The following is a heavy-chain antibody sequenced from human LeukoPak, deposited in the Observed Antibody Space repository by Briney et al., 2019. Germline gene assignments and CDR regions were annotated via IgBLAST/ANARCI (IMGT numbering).Heavy chain of an antibody. V-gene: IGHV4-34*01. CDR1: GGSFSGYY. J-gene: IGHJ6*02. D-gene: IGHD2-2*01. CDR2: INHSGST. CDR3: ARGHVGSYAYYYYYGMDV. Sequence: SETLALTCAVYGGSFSGYYWSCIRQPPKKGLEWIGEINHSGSTNYNPSLKSRVTISVDTSKNQFSLKVRSLTAADTAVYYCARGHVGSYAYYYYYGMDVWGQGTTVTVSS.